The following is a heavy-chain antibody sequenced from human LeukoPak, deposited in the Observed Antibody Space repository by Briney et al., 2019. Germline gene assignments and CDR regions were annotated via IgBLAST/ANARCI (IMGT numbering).Heavy chain of an antibody. J-gene: IGHJ4*02. CDR1: GYTFTGYY. Sequence: ASVKVSCKASGYTFTGYYMHWVRQAPGQGLEWMGWINPNSGGTNYAQKFQGRVTMTEDTSTDTAYMELSSLRSDDTAVYYCAILLEDYAFSTGSAKDYWGQGTLVTVSS. V-gene: IGHV1-2*02. CDR3: AILLEDYAFSTGSAKDY. CDR2: INPNSGGT. D-gene: IGHD3-3*01.